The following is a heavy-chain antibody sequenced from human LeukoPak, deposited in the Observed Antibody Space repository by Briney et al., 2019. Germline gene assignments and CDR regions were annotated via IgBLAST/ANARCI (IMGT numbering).Heavy chain of an antibody. CDR1: GGSLSGFY. CDR2: INHSGST. CDR3: ARGPQTYYYASGSYYSN. D-gene: IGHD3-10*01. V-gene: IGHV4-34*01. Sequence: SETLSLTCAVSGGSLSGFYWSWIRQPPGKGLEWIGDINHSGSTNYNPSLKSRVTISVDTSKKQFSLKLSSVTAADTAVYFCARGPQTYYYASGSYYSNWGQGTLVTVSS. J-gene: IGHJ4*02.